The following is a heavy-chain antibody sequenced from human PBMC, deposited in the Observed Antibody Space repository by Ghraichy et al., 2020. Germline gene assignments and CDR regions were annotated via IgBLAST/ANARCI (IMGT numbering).Heavy chain of an antibody. Sequence: GGSLRLSCAASGFTFSSYGMHWVRQAPGKGLEWVAVISYDGSNKYYADSVKGRFTISRDNSKNTLYLQMNSLRAEDTAVYYCAKGAGIAAAGTGGSFDYWGQGTLVTVSS. J-gene: IGHJ4*02. CDR1: GFTFSSYG. V-gene: IGHV3-30*18. CDR2: ISYDGSNK. D-gene: IGHD6-13*01. CDR3: AKGAGIAAAGTGGSFDY.